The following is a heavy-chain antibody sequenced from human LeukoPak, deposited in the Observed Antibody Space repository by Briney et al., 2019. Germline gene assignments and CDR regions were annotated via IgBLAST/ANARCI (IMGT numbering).Heavy chain of an antibody. J-gene: IGHJ4*02. CDR3: TAFWSGYYLDY. Sequence: GGSLRLSCAASGLTFSDAWMSWVRQAPGKGLEWVGRIKSKTDGGTTDYAAPVKGRFTISRDDSKNTLYLQMNSLKIEDTAVYFCTAFWSGYYLDYWGQGTLVTVSS. V-gene: IGHV3-15*01. CDR2: IKSKTDGGTT. CDR1: GLTFSDAW. D-gene: IGHD3-3*01.